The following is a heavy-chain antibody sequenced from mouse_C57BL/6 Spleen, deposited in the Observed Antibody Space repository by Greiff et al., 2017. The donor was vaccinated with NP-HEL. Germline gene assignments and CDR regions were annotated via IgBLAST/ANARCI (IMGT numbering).Heavy chain of an antibody. CDR1: GYAFTNYL. V-gene: IGHV1-54*01. D-gene: IGHD1-1*01. CDR2: INPGSGGT. Sequence: QVQLQQSGAELVRPGTSVKVSCKASGYAFTNYLIEWVKQRPGQGLEWIGVINPGSGGTNYNEKFKGKATLTADKSSSTAYMQLSSLTSEDSAVYFGARGDGSSYAMDYWGQGTSVTVSS. CDR3: ARGDGSSYAMDY. J-gene: IGHJ4*01.